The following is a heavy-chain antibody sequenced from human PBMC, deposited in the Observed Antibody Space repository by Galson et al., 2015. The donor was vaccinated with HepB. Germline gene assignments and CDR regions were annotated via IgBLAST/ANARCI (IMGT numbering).Heavy chain of an antibody. CDR3: ARPNVDTAMVFAFDI. J-gene: IGHJ3*02. CDR1: GGSFSGYY. Sequence: SETLSLTCAVYGGSFSGYYWSWIRQPPGKGLEWIWEINHSGSTNYNPSLKSQVTISVDTSKNQFSLKLSSVTAADTAVYYCARPNVDTAMVFAFDIWGQGTMVTVSS. CDR2: INHSGST. V-gene: IGHV4-34*01. D-gene: IGHD5-18*01.